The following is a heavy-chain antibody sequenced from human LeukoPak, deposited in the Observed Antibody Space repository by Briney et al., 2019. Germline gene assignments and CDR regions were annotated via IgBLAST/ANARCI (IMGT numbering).Heavy chain of an antibody. CDR3: ARIYSFGYVDRQNFDY. J-gene: IGHJ4*02. Sequence: PGGSLRLSCAASGFTFSSYAMSWVRQAPGKGLEWVSAISGSGGSTYYADSVKGRFTISRDNSKNTLYLQMNSLRAEDTAVYYCARIYSFGYVDRQNFDYWGQGTLVTVSS. V-gene: IGHV3-23*01. D-gene: IGHD5-18*01. CDR1: GFTFSSYA. CDR2: ISGSGGST.